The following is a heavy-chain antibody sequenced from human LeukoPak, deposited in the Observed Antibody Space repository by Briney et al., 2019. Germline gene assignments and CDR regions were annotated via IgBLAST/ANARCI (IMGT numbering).Heavy chain of an antibody. J-gene: IGHJ3*02. D-gene: IGHD2-15*01. CDR3: ASVRGYCSGGSCYPDAFDI. V-gene: IGHV1-2*02. CDR2: INPNSGGT. CDR1: GYTFTGYY. Sequence: ASVKVSCKASGYTFTGYYMHWVRQAPGQGLEWMGWINPNSGGTNYAQKFQGRVTMTRDTSINTAYMELSRLRSDDTAVYYCASVRGYCSGGSCYPDAFDIWGQGTMVTVSS.